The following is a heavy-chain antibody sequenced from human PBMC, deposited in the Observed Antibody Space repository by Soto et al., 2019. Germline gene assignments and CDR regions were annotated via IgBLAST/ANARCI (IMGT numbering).Heavy chain of an antibody. D-gene: IGHD3-10*01. Sequence: VESLKISCKGSGYSFTSYWIGWVRQMPGKGLEWMGIIYPGDSDTRYSPSFQGQVTISADKSISTAYLQWSSLKTSDTAMYYCARQFGELLYPFDYWGQGTLVTVSS. V-gene: IGHV5-51*01. CDR2: IYPGDSDT. CDR1: GYSFTSYW. J-gene: IGHJ4*02. CDR3: ARQFGELLYPFDY.